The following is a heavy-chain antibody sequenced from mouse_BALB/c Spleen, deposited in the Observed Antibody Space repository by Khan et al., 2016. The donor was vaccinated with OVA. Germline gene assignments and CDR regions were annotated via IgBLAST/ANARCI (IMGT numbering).Heavy chain of an antibody. Sequence: QVQLKESGPGLAAPSQSLSITCTISGFSLTTYGVHWVRKPPGKGLEWLVVIWSDGTTNYNSALKSRLTITKYKYQSQVFLKMNSLQTDDTSIYVCARQPYYHYNIMDYWGQGTSVTVSS. D-gene: IGHD2-10*01. CDR2: IWSDGTT. J-gene: IGHJ4*01. CDR1: GFSLTTYG. CDR3: ARQPYYHYNIMDY. V-gene: IGHV2-6-1*01.